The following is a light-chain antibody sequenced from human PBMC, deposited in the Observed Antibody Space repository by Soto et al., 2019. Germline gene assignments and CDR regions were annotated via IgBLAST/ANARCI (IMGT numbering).Light chain of an antibody. Sequence: IELTQYPSSLSASVGDRVTITCRASQGINTFLAWYQQKAGKAPKLLIYAASTLQSGVPSRFSGSGSGTDFTLTISSLQSEDFATYYCQQLNIYPITFG. CDR2: AAS. V-gene: IGKV1-9*01. CDR1: QGINTF. J-gene: IGKJ5*01. CDR3: QQLNIYPIT.